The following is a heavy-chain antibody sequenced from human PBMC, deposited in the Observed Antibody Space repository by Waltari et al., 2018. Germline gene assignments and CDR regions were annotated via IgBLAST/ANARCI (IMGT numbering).Heavy chain of an antibody. CDR1: GYIFTDYH. CDR3: ARDLSADDFCFFDY. J-gene: IGHJ4*02. D-gene: IGHD3-3*01. CDR2: IKPDSGDT. Sequence: QVQLVQSGAEVKEPGASVKVSCKASGYIFTDYHIHWVRQAPGQGLEWMGWIKPDSGDTNYAQEFRGRVTMTRDTSISTAYMDLTRLKSDDTAVYYCARDLSADDFCFFDYWGQGTLVTVSS. V-gene: IGHV1-2*02.